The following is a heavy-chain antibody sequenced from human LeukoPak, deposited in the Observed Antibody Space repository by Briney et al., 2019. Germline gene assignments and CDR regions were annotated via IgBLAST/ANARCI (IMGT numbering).Heavy chain of an antibody. D-gene: IGHD5-24*01. J-gene: IGHJ4*02. V-gene: IGHV3-21*01. CDR1: GFTLSSYS. CDR3: ARDKRKERWPDY. CDR2: ISSGNTYI. Sequence: PGGSLRLSCAASGFTLSSYSMNWVRQAPGKGLEWVSSISSGNTYIYYADSVKGRFTISRDNAKNSLYLQMDSLRAEDTAVYFCARDKRKERWPDYWGQGTLVTVSS.